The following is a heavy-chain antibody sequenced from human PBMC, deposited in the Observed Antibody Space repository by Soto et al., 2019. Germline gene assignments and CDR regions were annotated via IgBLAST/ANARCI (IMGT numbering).Heavy chain of an antibody. CDR2: ISGSGFKK. V-gene: IGHV3-23*01. CDR3: AKNQGVELVPLATVDWFDP. Sequence: SLRISCAASGFIFENFGMSLVRQARGKGLEWISSISGSGFKKYYADSVKGRFTISRDNSKSTVYLELNNLRAEDTAVYHCAKNQGVELVPLATVDWFDPWGQGSVVTVSS. D-gene: IGHD1-26*01. CDR1: GFIFENFG. J-gene: IGHJ5*02.